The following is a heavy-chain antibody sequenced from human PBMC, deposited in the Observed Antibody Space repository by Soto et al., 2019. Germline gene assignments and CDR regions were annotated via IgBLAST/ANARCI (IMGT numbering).Heavy chain of an antibody. CDR2: IYYSGST. CDR1: GGSISSYY. Sequence: SETLSLTCTVSGGSISSYYWSWIRQPPGKGLEWIGYIYYSGSTNYNPSLKSRVTISVDTSKNQFSLKLSSVTAADTAVYYCARDNYDYDILTGYSKDNWFDPWGQGTLVTVSS. D-gene: IGHD3-9*01. J-gene: IGHJ5*02. CDR3: ARDNYDYDILTGYSKDNWFDP. V-gene: IGHV4-59*01.